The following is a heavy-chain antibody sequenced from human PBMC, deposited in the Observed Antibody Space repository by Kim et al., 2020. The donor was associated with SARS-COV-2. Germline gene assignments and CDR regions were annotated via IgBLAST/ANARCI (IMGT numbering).Heavy chain of an antibody. CDR2: IYSGGST. Sequence: GGSLRLSCAASGLTVSSNYMSWVRQAPGKGLEWVSVIYSGGSTYYTDSVKGRFTISRDNSKNTVYLQMNSLRAEDTAVYYCARDAVATTIYSYWGQGTLVTVSS. J-gene: IGHJ4*02. CDR1: GLTVSSNY. CDR3: ARDAVATTIYSY. D-gene: IGHD5-12*01. V-gene: IGHV3-53*01.